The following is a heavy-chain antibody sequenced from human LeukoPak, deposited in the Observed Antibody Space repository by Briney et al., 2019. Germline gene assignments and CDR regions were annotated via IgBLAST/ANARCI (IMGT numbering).Heavy chain of an antibody. CDR2: AYYRSKCYN. D-gene: IGHD1-26*01. V-gene: IGHV6-1*01. CDR1: GDSVSSNRAA. J-gene: IGHJ4*02. CDR3: ARRAIVGANGFDY. Sequence: SQTLSLTCAISGDSVSSNRAAGNWIRQSPSRGLEWLGRAYYRSKCYNDYAGSVKSRITINLYTSKNQFSLQLNYVPPADTAVYYCARRAIVGANGFDYWGQGSLVTVSS.